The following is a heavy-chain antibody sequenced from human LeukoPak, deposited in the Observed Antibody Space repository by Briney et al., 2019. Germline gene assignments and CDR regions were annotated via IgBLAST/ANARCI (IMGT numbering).Heavy chain of an antibody. V-gene: IGHV3-30*04. CDR2: ISYDGSNK. J-gene: IGHJ3*02. CDR3: AREGVPAFDI. D-gene: IGHD4/OR15-4a*01. CDR1: GFTFDDYA. Sequence: GRSLRLSCAASGFTFDDYAMHWVRQAPGKGLEWVAVISYDGSNKYYADSVKGRFTISRDNSKNTLYLQMNSLRAEDTAVYYCAREGVPAFDIWGQGTMVTVSS.